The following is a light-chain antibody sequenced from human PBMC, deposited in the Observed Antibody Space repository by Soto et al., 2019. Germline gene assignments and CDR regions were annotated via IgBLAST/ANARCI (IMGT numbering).Light chain of an antibody. Sequence: DIVMTQSPLSLPVTPGEPASISCRSSQSLLHSNGYNYLDWYLQKPGQSPHLLIYLGSNRASGVPDRFSGSGSGTDFTLKIRRVEADDVGVYYCMQALQTPTFGQGTKVEIK. V-gene: IGKV2-28*01. J-gene: IGKJ1*01. CDR3: MQALQTPT. CDR2: LGS. CDR1: QSLLHSNGYNY.